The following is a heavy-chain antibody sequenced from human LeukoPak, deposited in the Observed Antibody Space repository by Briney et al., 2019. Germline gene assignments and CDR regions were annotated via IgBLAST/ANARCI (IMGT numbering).Heavy chain of an antibody. CDR1: GFTFTTYW. J-gene: IGHJ4*02. CDR2: IYSGGST. V-gene: IGHV3-66*01. Sequence: GGSLRLSCAASGFTFTTYWMTWVRQAPGKGLEWVSVIYSGGSTYYADSVKGRFTISRDNSKNTLYLQMNSLRAEDTAVYYCARDSPPYYGSSGVWGQGTLVTVSS. CDR3: ARDSPPYYGSSGV. D-gene: IGHD3-22*01.